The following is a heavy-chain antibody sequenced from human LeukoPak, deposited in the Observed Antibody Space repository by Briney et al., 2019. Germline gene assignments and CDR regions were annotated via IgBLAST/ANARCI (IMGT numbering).Heavy chain of an antibody. CDR3: AREQRYYGSGSYYTPQGSLDY. CDR1: GYTFTGYY. V-gene: IGHV1-2*02. D-gene: IGHD3-10*01. Sequence: GASVKVSCKASGYTFTGYYMHWVRQAPGQGLEWMGWINPKSGGTNYAQKFQGRVTMTRDTSISTAYMELSRLRSDDTAVYYCAREQRYYGSGSYYTPQGSLDYWGQGTLVTVSS. CDR2: INPKSGGT. J-gene: IGHJ4*02.